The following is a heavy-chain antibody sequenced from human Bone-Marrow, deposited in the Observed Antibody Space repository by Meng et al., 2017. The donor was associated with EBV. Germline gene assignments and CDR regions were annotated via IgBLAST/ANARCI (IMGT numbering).Heavy chain of an antibody. D-gene: IGHD6-13*01. J-gene: IGHJ4*02. CDR1: GGSISSSNW. V-gene: IGHV4-4*02. CDR3: ARIAGSSSQYFDY. CDR2: IYHSGST. Sequence: QVQLQESGPGRVKPSXXXXXTXAVSGGSISSSNWWSWVRQPPGKGLEWIGEIYHSGSTNYNPSLKSRVTISVDKSKNQFSLKLSSVTAADTAVYYCARIAGSSSQYFDYWGQGTLVTVSS.